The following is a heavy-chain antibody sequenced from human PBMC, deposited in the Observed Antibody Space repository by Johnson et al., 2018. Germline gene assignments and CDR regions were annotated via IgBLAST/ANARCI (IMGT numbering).Heavy chain of an antibody. J-gene: IGHJ6*03. CDR3: AKGGGNLVTAPTPFMTYYCYMDV. V-gene: IGHV3-23*04. D-gene: IGHD2-21*02. Sequence: VQLVESGGGLVQPGGSLRLSCAASGFTFSSYAMSWVRQAPGKGLEWVSAISGSCGSTYYADSVKGRFTISRDNSKNTLYLQMKSLGAEDTAVYYCAKGGGNLVTAPTPFMTYYCYMDVGGKGTTVTVSS. CDR2: ISGSCGST. CDR1: GFTFSSYA.